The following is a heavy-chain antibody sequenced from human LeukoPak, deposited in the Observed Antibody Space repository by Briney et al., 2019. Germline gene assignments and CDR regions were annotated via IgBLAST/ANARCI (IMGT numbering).Heavy chain of an antibody. Sequence: GGSLRLSCAVSGLRFIDAWVHWFRQAPGKGLVWVSRINSDGSSTSYADSVKGRFTISRDNAKNTLYLQMNSLRAEDTAVYYCARDGAAPADYWGQGTLVTVSS. J-gene: IGHJ4*02. V-gene: IGHV3-74*01. D-gene: IGHD2-15*01. CDR1: GLRFIDAW. CDR2: INSDGSST. CDR3: ARDGAAPADY.